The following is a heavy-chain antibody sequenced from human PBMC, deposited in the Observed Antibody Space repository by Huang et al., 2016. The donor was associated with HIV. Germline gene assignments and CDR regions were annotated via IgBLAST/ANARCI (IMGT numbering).Heavy chain of an antibody. D-gene: IGHD2-15*01. CDR2: ISYDGSSG. Sequence: QVQLVASGGGVVQPGRYLRLSCVASGFTFNDFGMHWVRQAPVKGREWVAVISYDGSSGRYSEAGKGLFTISRDNPMDTLYLQMNSLRPDDTAVYYCAKESRWYSDLDNWGQGTLVTVSS. V-gene: IGHV3-30*18. J-gene: IGHJ4*02. CDR1: GFTFNDFG. CDR3: AKESRWYSDLDN.